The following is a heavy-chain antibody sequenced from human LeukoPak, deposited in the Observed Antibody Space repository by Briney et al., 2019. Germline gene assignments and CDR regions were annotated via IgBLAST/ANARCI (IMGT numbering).Heavy chain of an antibody. CDR1: GGSISSHY. D-gene: IGHD2-2*01. J-gene: IGHJ6*03. CDR3: GRDALVGYFSYYYMDV. V-gene: IGHV4-59*11. CDR2: ISNSGST. Sequence: KPSETLSLTCTVSGGSISSHYWTWIRQSPAKGLEWIGDISNSGSTSYNPSLKSRVTISIDTSKNQFSLKPSSVTAADTAVYYCGRDALVGYFSYYYMDVWGKGTTVTVSS.